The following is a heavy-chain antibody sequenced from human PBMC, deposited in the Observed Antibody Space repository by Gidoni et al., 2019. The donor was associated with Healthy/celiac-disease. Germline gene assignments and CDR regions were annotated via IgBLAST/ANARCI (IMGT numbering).Heavy chain of an antibody. CDR3: AKGSHIAAAGTYYFDY. CDR2: ISYGGSNK. V-gene: IGHV3-30*18. J-gene: IGHJ4*02. Sequence: QVQLVESGGGVFQPGRSLSLSCAASGFTFSSYGMHWVRQAPGKGLEWVEVISYGGSNKNYADSGKGRFTITRDNSKNTLYLQMNSRRAEDTAVYYCAKGSHIAAAGTYYFDYWGQGTLVTVSS. CDR1: GFTFSSYG. D-gene: IGHD6-13*01.